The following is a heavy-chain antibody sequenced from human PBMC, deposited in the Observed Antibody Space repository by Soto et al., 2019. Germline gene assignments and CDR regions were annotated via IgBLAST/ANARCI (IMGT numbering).Heavy chain of an antibody. Sequence: QVQLVQSGAEVKKPGASVKVSCKASGYTFTSYGISWVRQAPGQGLEWMGWISAYNGNTNYAQKLQGRVTMTTDTSTSTAYMEMRSLRSDDTAVYYCARDTLYCSGGSCYAYNWFAPWGQGTLVTVSS. CDR3: ARDTLYCSGGSCYAYNWFAP. J-gene: IGHJ5*02. CDR1: GYTFTSYG. V-gene: IGHV1-18*01. CDR2: ISAYNGNT. D-gene: IGHD2-15*01.